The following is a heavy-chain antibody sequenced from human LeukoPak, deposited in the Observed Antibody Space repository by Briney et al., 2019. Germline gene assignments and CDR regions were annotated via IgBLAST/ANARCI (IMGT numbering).Heavy chain of an antibody. CDR3: AKGSYYDSSGSFYFDY. V-gene: IGHV3-23*01. CDR1: GFTFRSYA. J-gene: IGHJ4*02. D-gene: IGHD3-22*01. CDR2: ISGSGDNT. Sequence: GGSLRLSCAASGFTFRSYAMSWVRQAPGQGLEWVSGISGSGDNTYYADSVKGRFTISRDNSKNTLYVQVNSLGTEDTAAYYCAKGSYYDSSGSFYFDYWGQGTLVTVSS.